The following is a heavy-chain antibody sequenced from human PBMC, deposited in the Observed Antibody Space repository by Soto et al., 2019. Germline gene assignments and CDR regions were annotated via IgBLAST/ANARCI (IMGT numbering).Heavy chain of an antibody. Sequence: QITLKESGPTLVKPTQTLTLTCTFSGFSLSTSGVGVGWIRQPPGKALEWLALIYWNDDKRYSPSLKSRLTITKDTSKNQVVLTMTNMDPVDTATYYCAHSFFLPQWLVRGFDYWGQGTLVTVSS. CDR1: GFSLSTSGVG. D-gene: IGHD6-19*01. J-gene: IGHJ4*02. CDR2: IYWNDDK. V-gene: IGHV2-5*01. CDR3: AHSFFLPQWLVRGFDY.